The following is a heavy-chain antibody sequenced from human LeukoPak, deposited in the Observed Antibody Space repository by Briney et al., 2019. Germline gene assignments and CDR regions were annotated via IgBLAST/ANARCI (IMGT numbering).Heavy chain of an antibody. CDR2: INPNSGGT. D-gene: IGHD3-10*01. V-gene: IGHV1-2*02. J-gene: IGHJ5*02. Sequence: ASVKVSRKASGYTFTGYYMHWVRQAPGQGLEWMGWINPNSGGTNYAQKFQGRVTMTRDTSISTAYMELSRLRFDDTALYYCARDQDYYGSGSYHGWFDPWGQGTLVTVSS. CDR1: GYTFTGYY. CDR3: ARDQDYYGSGSYHGWFDP.